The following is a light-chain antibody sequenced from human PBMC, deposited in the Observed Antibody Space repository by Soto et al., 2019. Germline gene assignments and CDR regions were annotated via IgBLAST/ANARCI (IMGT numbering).Light chain of an antibody. J-gene: IGLJ7*01. V-gene: IGLV1-44*01. CDR2: SNN. Sequence: QSVLTQPPSASGTPGQRVTISCSGSSSYIGSNTVNWFQQLPGTAPKLLIYSNNQRPSGVPDRFSGSKSGTSASLAISGLQSEDEADYYCAAWDDSLNGAVFGGGTQLTVL. CDR3: AAWDDSLNGAV. CDR1: SSYIGSNT.